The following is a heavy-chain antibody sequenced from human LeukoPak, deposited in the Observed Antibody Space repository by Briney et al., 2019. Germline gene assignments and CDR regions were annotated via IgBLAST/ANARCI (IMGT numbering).Heavy chain of an antibody. D-gene: IGHD6-13*01. V-gene: IGHV3-33*08. Sequence: GGSLRLSCAASGFIFSSYSMSWVRQAPGKGLEWVAVIWYDGSNKYYADSVKGRFTISRDNSKNTLYLQMNGLRAEDTAVYYCARDQRIAAAGTRSPVAYWGQGTLVTVSS. CDR1: GFIFSSYS. CDR2: IWYDGSNK. CDR3: ARDQRIAAAGTRSPVAY. J-gene: IGHJ4*02.